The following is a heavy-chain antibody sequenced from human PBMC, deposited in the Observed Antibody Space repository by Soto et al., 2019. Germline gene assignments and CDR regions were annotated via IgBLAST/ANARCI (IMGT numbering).Heavy chain of an antibody. Sequence: GGSLRLSCAASGFTFSSYWMHWVRQAPGKGLVWVTRINSDGSSTSYAESVKGRFNISRDNAKNTLYLQMNSLRAEDTAVYYCARGNGGNYQGMDYWGQGTTVTVSS. V-gene: IGHV3-74*01. CDR1: GFTFSSYW. J-gene: IGHJ6*02. CDR2: INSDGSST. D-gene: IGHD2-15*01. CDR3: ARGNGGNYQGMDY.